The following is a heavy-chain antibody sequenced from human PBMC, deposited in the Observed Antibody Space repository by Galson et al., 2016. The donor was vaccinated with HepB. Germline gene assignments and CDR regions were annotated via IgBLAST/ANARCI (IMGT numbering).Heavy chain of an antibody. V-gene: IGHV4-61*01. CDR2: IFHNGNT. CDR1: GGSVSSGSYY. D-gene: IGHD1-26*01. Sequence: EPLSLTCTVSGGSVSSGSYYWSWIRQPPGKGLEWIGYIFHNGNTNYNPSLKSRVSISVDTSKNQFSLKLNSLTAADTAVYYCARDRGIGARYFDLWGRGTLVTVSS. J-gene: IGHJ2*01. CDR3: ARDRGIGARYFDL.